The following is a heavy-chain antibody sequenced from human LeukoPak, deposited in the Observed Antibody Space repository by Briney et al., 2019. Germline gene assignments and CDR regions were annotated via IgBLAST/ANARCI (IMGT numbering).Heavy chain of an antibody. J-gene: IGHJ4*02. CDR3: ARDPRYGGPSFDY. Sequence: GGSLRLSCAASGFTFSSYSMNWVRQAPGKGLEWVSSISSSSSYIYYADSVKGRFTISRDNAKNSLYLQMNSLRAEDTAVYYCARDPRYGGPSFDYWGQGTLVTVSS. D-gene: IGHD3-10*01. CDR1: GFTFSSYS. V-gene: IGHV3-21*01. CDR2: ISSSSSYI.